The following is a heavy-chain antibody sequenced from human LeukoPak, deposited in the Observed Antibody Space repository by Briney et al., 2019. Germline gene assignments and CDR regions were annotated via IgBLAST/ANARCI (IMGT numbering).Heavy chain of an antibody. CDR2: ISYSGST. V-gene: IGHV4-59*11. CDR1: GGSISSHY. CDR3: ARVIAARSGSGYYYYYMDV. Sequence: NASETLSLTCTCSGGSISSHYRSWIREPPGEGLEGIGYISYSGSTNYNAFLKSRVTISVDTSKNQFSLKLSSVAAADTAVYYCARVIAARSGSGYYYYYMDVWGKGTTVTVSS. J-gene: IGHJ6*03. D-gene: IGHD6-13*01.